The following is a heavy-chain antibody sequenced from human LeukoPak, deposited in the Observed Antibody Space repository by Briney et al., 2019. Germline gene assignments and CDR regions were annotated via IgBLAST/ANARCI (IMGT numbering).Heavy chain of an antibody. V-gene: IGHV1-3*01. Sequence: VASVKVSCKASGYTFTSYGISWVRQAPGQRLEWMGWINAGNGNTKFSQKFQGRVTITRDTSASTAYMELSSLRSEDTAVYYCARFLGGSYGMDVWGQGTTVTVSS. D-gene: IGHD1-26*01. J-gene: IGHJ6*02. CDR2: INAGNGNT. CDR1: GYTFTSYG. CDR3: ARFLGGSYGMDV.